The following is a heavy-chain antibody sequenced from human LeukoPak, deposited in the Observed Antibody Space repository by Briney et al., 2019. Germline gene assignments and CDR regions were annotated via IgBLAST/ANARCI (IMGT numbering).Heavy chain of an antibody. CDR2: IKQDGSEK. CDR1: GFTFSRYW. Sequence: QTGGSLRLSCAASGFTFSRYWMNWVRQAPGKGLEWVANIKQDGSEKYYVDSVKGRFTISRDNAKNSLYLQMNSLRGEETAVYYCAREHYDSSGPELGLDHWGKGTLVTVSS. V-gene: IGHV3-7*01. CDR3: AREHYDSSGPELGLDH. J-gene: IGHJ4*02. D-gene: IGHD3-22*01.